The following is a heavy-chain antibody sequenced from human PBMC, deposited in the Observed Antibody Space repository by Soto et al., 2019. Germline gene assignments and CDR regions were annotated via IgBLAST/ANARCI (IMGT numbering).Heavy chain of an antibody. Sequence: QVQLQESGPGLVKPSETLSLTCTVSGGSISSYYWSWIRQPPGKGLEWIGYIYYSGSTNYNPSLKSRVTISVDTSKNQFYLKLSSVTAADTAVYYCARHGGSLDAFDIWGQGTMVTVSS. D-gene: IGHD3-16*01. CDR1: GGSISSYY. CDR2: IYYSGST. CDR3: ARHGGSLDAFDI. V-gene: IGHV4-59*08. J-gene: IGHJ3*02.